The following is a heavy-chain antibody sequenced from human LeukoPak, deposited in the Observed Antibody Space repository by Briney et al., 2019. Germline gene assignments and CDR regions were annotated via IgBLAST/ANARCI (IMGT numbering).Heavy chain of an antibody. CDR1: GYTFTSYG. CDR2: ISAYNGNT. D-gene: IGHD1-1*01. Sequence: ASVKVSCKASGYTFTSYGISWVRQAPGQGLEWMGWISAYNGNTNYAQRLQGRVTMTTDTSTSTAYMELRSLRSDDTAVYYCARVQLGLYYFDYWGQGTLVTVSS. V-gene: IGHV1-18*01. CDR3: ARVQLGLYYFDY. J-gene: IGHJ4*02.